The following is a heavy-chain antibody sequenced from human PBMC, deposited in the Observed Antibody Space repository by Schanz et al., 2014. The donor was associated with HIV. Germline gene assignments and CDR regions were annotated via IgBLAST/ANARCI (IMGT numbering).Heavy chain of an antibody. J-gene: IGHJ4*02. V-gene: IGHV3-30*18. D-gene: IGHD3-22*01. CDR3: AKGASTYHDSSGFYPDY. CDR1: GFTFSSYA. CDR2: ISSDGSEE. Sequence: EQMLESGGGLVQPGGSLRLSCAASGFTFSSYAMSWVRQAPGKGLEWVAVISSDGSEEYFADSVKGRFTISRDNSKNTLYLQMNSLRTEDTALYYCAKGASTYHDSSGFYPDYWSQGTLVTVSS.